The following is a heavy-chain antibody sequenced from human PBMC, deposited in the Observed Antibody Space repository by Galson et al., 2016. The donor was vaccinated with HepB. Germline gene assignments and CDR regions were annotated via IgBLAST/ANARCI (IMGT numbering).Heavy chain of an antibody. CDR1: GFSLRNNGEG. V-gene: IGHV2-5*02. CDR3: VHRFQRGSYFPD. CDR2: IFWDDYK. Sequence: PALVKPTQTLTLTCTFSGFSLRNNGEGVGWIRQPPGKALEWLAIIFWDDYKRYSPSLKSRLAIMKDTSGNLVVLTMTNVDPVHTATDYCVHRFQRGSYFPDWGQGTLVTV. D-gene: IGHD1-26*01. J-gene: IGHJ4*02.